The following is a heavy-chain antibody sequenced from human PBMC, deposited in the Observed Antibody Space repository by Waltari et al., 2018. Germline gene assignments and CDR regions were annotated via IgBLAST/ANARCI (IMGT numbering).Heavy chain of an antibody. CDR1: GFIIIRYS. V-gene: IGHV3-21*02. J-gene: IGHJ4*02. CDR3: ARDSYDDTKHYFDH. D-gene: IGHD3-16*01. Sequence: EVQLMESGGGLVKPGGSLRLSCAASGFIIIRYSMNLFRQAPGKGLEWVSSISGGSAYISYADSMKGRFTISRDNAKNSVHLQMNSLRAEDTAVYYCARDSYDDTKHYFDHWGQGTLVTVSS. CDR2: ISGGSAYI.